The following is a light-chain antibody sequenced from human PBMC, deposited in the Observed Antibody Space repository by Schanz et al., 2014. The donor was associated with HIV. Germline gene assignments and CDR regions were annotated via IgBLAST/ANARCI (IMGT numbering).Light chain of an antibody. CDR2: GAS. V-gene: IGKV3-20*01. CDR1: QSVSNN. CDR3: QQYGSSPWT. Sequence: EILMTQSPATLSVSPGERATLSCTASQSVSNNLAWYQQKPGQAPRLLIFGASNRATGIPDRFSGGVSGTDFTLTISRVEPEDYAVYYCQQYGSSPWTFGQGTRVDVK. J-gene: IGKJ1*01.